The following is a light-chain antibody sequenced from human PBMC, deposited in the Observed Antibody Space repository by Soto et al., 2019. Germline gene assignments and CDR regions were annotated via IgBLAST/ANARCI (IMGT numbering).Light chain of an antibody. CDR3: HQYATSDMDT. V-gene: IGKV3-20*01. CDR1: QSISSTH. CDR2: GAS. Sequence: ETVLTQSPGTLSLSPGERATLSCRASQSISSTHLAWYQQKSGQATMLLIYGASSRATGIPDRFSGSGSGTDFTLTITRLEPEDFAVYYCHQYATSDMDTFGQGTKLEIK. J-gene: IGKJ2*01.